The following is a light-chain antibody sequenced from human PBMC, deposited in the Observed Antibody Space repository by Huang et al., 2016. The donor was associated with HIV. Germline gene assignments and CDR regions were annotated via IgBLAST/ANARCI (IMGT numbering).Light chain of an antibody. CDR2: AAA. Sequence: EVLLTQSPGTLSSSPGERVTVSCRASQSLSHSFIAWYQQRTGQAPTLLIYAAATRASGIPDRFSGSGSGTDFTLTINRLEPSDFAVDYCHQYGASPYTFGQGTNLDVK. CDR1: QSLSHSF. V-gene: IGKV3-20*01. J-gene: IGKJ2*01. CDR3: HQYGASPYT.